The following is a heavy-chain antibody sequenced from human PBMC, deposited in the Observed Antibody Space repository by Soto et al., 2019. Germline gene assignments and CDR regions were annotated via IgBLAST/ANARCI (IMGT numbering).Heavy chain of an antibody. J-gene: IGHJ3*02. V-gene: IGHV3-7*01. Sequence: EVQLVESGGGLVQPGGSLRLSCAASGFTFSSYWMSWVRQAPGKGLEWVANIKQDGSEKYYVDSVKGRFTISRDNADNSLYLQMNSLRAEDTAVYYCARDLATIFGVVTDLDAFDIWGQGTMVTVSS. CDR3: ARDLATIFGVVTDLDAFDI. CDR2: IKQDGSEK. D-gene: IGHD3-3*01. CDR1: GFTFSSYW.